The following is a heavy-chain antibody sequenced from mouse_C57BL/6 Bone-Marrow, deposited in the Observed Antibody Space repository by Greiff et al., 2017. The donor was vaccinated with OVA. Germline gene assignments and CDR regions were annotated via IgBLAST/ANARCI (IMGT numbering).Heavy chain of an antibody. CDR2: IYPGDGDT. V-gene: IGHV1-82*01. CDR3: ARGYPRYFDV. CDR1: GYAFSSSW. J-gene: IGHJ1*03. Sequence: VQLQQSGPELVKPGASVKISCKASGYAFSSSWMNWVKQRPGKGLEWIGRIYPGDGDTNYNGKFKSKATLTADKSSSTAYMQLSSLTSEDSAVYFCARGYPRYFDVWGTGTTVTVSS. D-gene: IGHD2-2*01.